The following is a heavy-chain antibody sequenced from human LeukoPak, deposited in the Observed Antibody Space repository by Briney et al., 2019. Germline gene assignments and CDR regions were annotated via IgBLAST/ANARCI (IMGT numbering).Heavy chain of an antibody. V-gene: IGHV3-48*01. CDR2: ISSSSSTI. J-gene: IGHJ4*02. CDR3: ARDSRGYLDY. D-gene: IGHD5-12*01. Sequence: GGSLRLSCVDSGFTFDDYAMHWVRQAPGKGLEWVSYISSSSSTIYYADSVKGRFTISRDNAKNSLYLQMNSLRAEDTAVYYCARDSRGYLDYWGQGTLVTVSS. CDR1: GFTFDDYA.